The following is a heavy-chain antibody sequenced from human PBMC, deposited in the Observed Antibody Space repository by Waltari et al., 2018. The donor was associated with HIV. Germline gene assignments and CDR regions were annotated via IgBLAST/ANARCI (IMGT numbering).Heavy chain of an antibody. CDR2: INPSGGST. J-gene: IGHJ4*02. CDR3: ARVGYYDSSGYPLYYFDY. CDR1: GYTFTSYY. D-gene: IGHD3-22*01. V-gene: IGHV1-46*03. Sequence: QVQLVQSGAEVKKPGASVKVSCKASGYTFTSYYMHWVRQAPGKGLEWMGIINPSGGSTSYAQKFQGRVTMTRDTSTSTVYMELSSLRSEDTAVYYCARVGYYDSSGYPLYYFDYWGQGTLVTVSS.